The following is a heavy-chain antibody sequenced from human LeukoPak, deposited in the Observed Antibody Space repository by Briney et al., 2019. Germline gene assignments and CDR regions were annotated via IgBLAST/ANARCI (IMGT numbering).Heavy chain of an antibody. D-gene: IGHD3-22*01. J-gene: IGHJ3*02. V-gene: IGHV3-53*01. CDR1: GFTVSSSH. CDR2: TYTGGNS. Sequence: GGSLRLSCEASGFTVSSSHVVWVRQAPGKGLEWVSVTYTGGNSYYAGSVQGRFIISRDISKNTLYLQMNNLRAEDSALYCCARGGRGSAAVVAPRSFDIWGQGTMVTVSS. CDR3: ARGGRGSAAVVAPRSFDI.